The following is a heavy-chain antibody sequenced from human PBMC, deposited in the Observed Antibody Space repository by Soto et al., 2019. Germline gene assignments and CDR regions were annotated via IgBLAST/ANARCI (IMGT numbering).Heavy chain of an antibody. V-gene: IGHV1-2*04. D-gene: IGHD2-15*01. J-gene: IGHJ3*02. CDR2: INPNSGGT. CDR1: GYTFTGYY. CDR3: ARTSEDCSGGSCHVDAFDI. Sequence: GVSVKVSCKASGYTFTGYYMHWVRHAPGKGLEWMGWINPNSGGTNYAQKFQGWVTMTRDTSISTAYMELSRLRSDDTAVYYCARTSEDCSGGSCHVDAFDIWGQGTMVTVSS.